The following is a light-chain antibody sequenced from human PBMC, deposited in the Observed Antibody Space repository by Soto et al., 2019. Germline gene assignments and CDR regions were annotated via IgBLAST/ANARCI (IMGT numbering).Light chain of an antibody. V-gene: IGKV1-5*03. CDR3: QQYNSYSHT. CDR1: RVFGNW. CDR2: KAS. J-gene: IGKJ2*01. Sequence: DIQMTQSPSTLSESLEDGLTTLSRPSRVFGNWLAWYKQKPGKAPKLLTYKASSLESGVPSRFSGSGSGTEFTLTISSLQPDDFATYYCQQYNSYSHTFGQGTKLEIK.